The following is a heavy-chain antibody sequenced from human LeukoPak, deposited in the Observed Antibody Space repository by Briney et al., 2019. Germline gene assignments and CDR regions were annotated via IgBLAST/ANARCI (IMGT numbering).Heavy chain of an antibody. D-gene: IGHD5-12*01. CDR3: TTDFSGYGLRSLFDY. J-gene: IGHJ4*02. CDR2: IKSKTDGGTT. CDR1: GFTFSNAW. V-gene: IGHV3-15*01. Sequence: TGGSLRLSCAASGFTFSNAWMSWVRQAPRKGLEWVGRIKSKTDGGTTDYAAPVKGRFTISRDDSKNTLYLQMNSLKTEDTAVYYCTTDFSGYGLRSLFDYWGQGTLVAVSS.